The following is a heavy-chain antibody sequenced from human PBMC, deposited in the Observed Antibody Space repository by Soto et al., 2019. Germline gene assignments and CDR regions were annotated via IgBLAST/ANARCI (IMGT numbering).Heavy chain of an antibody. CDR1: GGYISSDD. D-gene: IGHD3-22*01. J-gene: IGHJ5*02. CDR3: ARGLHYYETRWFDP. V-gene: IGHV4-59*01. CDR2: IYYSGST. Sequence: SETLSLTSPVSGGYISSDDWSWIRQPPGKGLEWIGCIYYSGSTKYNPSLKSRVTISLDTSKNQFSLKLSSVTAADTAVYYCARGLHYYETRWFDPWGQGTLVTVSS.